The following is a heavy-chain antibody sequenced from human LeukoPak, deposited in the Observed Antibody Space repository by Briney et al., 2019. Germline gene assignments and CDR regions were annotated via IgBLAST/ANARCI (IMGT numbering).Heavy chain of an antibody. D-gene: IGHD3-10*01. CDR2: IYYSGST. V-gene: IGHV4-59*12. Sequence: SETLSLTCTVSGGSISSYYWSWIRQPPGKGLERIGYIYYSGSTNYNPSLKSRVTISVDTPKNQFSLKLSSMTAADTAVYYCARELLWFGESINWFDPWGQGTLVTVSS. J-gene: IGHJ5*02. CDR1: GGSISSYY. CDR3: ARELLWFGESINWFDP.